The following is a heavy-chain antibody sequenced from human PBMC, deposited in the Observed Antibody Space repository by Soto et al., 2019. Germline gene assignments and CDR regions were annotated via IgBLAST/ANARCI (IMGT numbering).Heavy chain of an antibody. D-gene: IGHD6-19*01. J-gene: IGHJ4*02. CDR3: SRAQGLGVAPIDY. Sequence: QVQLQESGPGLVKPSETLSVTCTVSGGSVTGFYWSWIRSHPGTGLELIGYIFHLGSSNYNPSPKSRVTISLDTAKSQSALSLTSGTAADTAVYYCSRAQGLGVAPIDYWGQGTMVTVSS. CDR1: GGSVTGFY. CDR2: IFHLGSS. V-gene: IGHV4-59*02.